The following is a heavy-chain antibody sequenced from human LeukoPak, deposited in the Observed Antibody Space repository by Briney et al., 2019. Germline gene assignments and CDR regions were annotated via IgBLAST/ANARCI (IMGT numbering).Heavy chain of an antibody. CDR2: ITDSAGGT. Sequence: GGSLRLSCAASGFTFTTFAMCWVRQAPGKGLEWVSGITDSAGGTFYADSVRGRFTISRDNSKNTLYLQMNSLRADDTAVYYCAKTDSSGWTYYFDYWGQGTLVTVSS. CDR1: GFTFTTFA. D-gene: IGHD6-19*01. J-gene: IGHJ4*02. CDR3: AKTDSSGWTYYFDY. V-gene: IGHV3-23*01.